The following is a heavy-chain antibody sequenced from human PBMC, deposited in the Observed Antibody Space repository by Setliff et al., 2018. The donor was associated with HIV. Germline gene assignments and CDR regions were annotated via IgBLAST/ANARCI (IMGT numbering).Heavy chain of an antibody. Sequence: GASVKVSCKASGGTFSTQTFNWVRQAPGQGLEWMGGIIPLFGTAKYIQKFQGRVTITADGSTSTAYMELSSLRFEDTAVYFCATDSSGLKYFDSWGQGTLVTSPQ. J-gene: IGHJ4*02. V-gene: IGHV1-69*13. CDR3: ATDSSGLKYFDS. CDR2: IIPLFGTA. CDR1: GGTFSTQT. D-gene: IGHD1-26*01.